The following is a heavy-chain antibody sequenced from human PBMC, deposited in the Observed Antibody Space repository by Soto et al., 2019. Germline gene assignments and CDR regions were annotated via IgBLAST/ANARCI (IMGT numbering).Heavy chain of an antibody. Sequence: QVQLVQSGAEVKKPGASVKVSCTPSGYNFKSFDINWVRQASGQGLEWMGWVNPSTGEANYGEKFQGRLTMTRDTSTNPVSMELRRLTSEDTAGYYCVRENWNSNFEYFGMDVWGHGTTVIVS. CDR1: GYNFKSFD. V-gene: IGHV1-8*02. CDR2: VNPSTGEA. CDR3: VRENWNSNFEYFGMDV. J-gene: IGHJ6*02. D-gene: IGHD1-7*01.